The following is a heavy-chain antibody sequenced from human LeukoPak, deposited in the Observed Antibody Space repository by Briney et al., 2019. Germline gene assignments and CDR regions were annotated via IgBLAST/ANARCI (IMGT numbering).Heavy chain of an antibody. CDR2: IYHSGST. CDR1: GDSVTNTNFY. CDR3: ARDPHIVAKGAWYFDL. J-gene: IGHJ2*01. Sequence: SETLSLTCTVSGDSVTNTNFYWGWIRQLPGKGLEWMGCIYHSGSTYYNPSLESRVSMSMDMSKNQFSLKLISVTAADTAVYYCARDPHIVAKGAWYFDLWGRGTLVTVSS. V-gene: IGHV4-39*02. D-gene: IGHD5-12*01.